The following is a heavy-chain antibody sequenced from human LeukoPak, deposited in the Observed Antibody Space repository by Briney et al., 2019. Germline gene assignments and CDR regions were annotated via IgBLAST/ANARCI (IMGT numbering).Heavy chain of an antibody. Sequence: GGSLRLSCAASGFTFSSYGVHWVRQAPGKGLEWVAVISYDGSNKYYADSVKGRFTISRDNSKNTLYLQMNSLRAEDTAVYYCAKDLYSGSYRSPIDYWGQGTLVTVSS. CDR2: ISYDGSNK. V-gene: IGHV3-30*18. J-gene: IGHJ4*02. CDR1: GFTFSSYG. D-gene: IGHD1-26*01. CDR3: AKDLYSGSYRSPIDY.